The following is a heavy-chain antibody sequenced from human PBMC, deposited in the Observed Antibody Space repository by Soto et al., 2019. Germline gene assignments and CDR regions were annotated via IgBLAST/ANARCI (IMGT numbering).Heavy chain of an antibody. V-gene: IGHV4-31*03. CDR3: ARRRCTTTTCFDP. J-gene: IGHJ5*02. D-gene: IGHD2-2*01. Sequence: LSLTCSVSGGSINSGNYYWSWIRQHPGKGLEWIGYISYSGSAHYNPSLRSRVFISVDTSRNQFSLKLSSVTAADTAVYYCARRRCTTTTCFDPWGQGTLVTVSS. CDR2: ISYSGSA. CDR1: GGSINSGNYY.